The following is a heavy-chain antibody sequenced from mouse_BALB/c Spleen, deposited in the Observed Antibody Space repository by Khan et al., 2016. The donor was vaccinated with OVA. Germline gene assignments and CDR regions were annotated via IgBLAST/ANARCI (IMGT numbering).Heavy chain of an antibody. J-gene: IGHJ1*01. CDR3: ARHGYYGNYGPYFDV. V-gene: IGHV2-6-1*01. Sequence: QVQLKESGPGLVAPSQSLSITCTISGFSLTSYGVHWVRQPPGKGLEWLVVIWSDGHTTYNSALKSRLSISKDNSKSHDFLKMNSLQTDDTAMTYCARHGYYGNYGPYFDVWGAGTTVTVSS. CDR2: IWSDGHT. D-gene: IGHD2-1*01. CDR1: GFSLTSYG.